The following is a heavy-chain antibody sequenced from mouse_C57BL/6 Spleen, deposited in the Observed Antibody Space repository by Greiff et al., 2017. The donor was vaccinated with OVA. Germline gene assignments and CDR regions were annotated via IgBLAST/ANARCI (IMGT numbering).Heavy chain of an antibody. J-gene: IGHJ2*01. Sequence: VQLQQSGPELVKPGASVKISCKASGYAFSSSWMNWVKQRPGKGLEWIGRIYPGDGDTNYNGKFKGKATLTADKSSSTAYMQLSSLTSEDSAVYFCARSPYYYGSSGYWGQGTTLTVSS. CDR1: GYAFSSSW. CDR3: ARSPYYYGSSGY. D-gene: IGHD1-1*01. CDR2: IYPGDGDT. V-gene: IGHV1-82*01.